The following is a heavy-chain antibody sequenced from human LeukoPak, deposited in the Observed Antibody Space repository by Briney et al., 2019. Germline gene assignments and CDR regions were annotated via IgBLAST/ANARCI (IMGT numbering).Heavy chain of an antibody. CDR1: GGSTSSSSYY. CDR2: IYYSGST. V-gene: IGHV4-39*07. J-gene: IGHJ5*02. Sequence: PSETLSLTCTVSGGSTSSSSYYWGWIRQPPGKGLEWIGSIYYSGSTYYNPSPKSRVTISVDTSKDQFSLKLSSVTAADTAVYYCARAGPGSGSYSFDPWGQGTLVTVSS. CDR3: ARAGPGSGSYSFDP. D-gene: IGHD3-10*01.